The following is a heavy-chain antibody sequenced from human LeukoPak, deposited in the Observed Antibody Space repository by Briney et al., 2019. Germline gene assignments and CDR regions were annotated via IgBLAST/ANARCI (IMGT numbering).Heavy chain of an antibody. Sequence: SGGSLRLSCAASGFTFSSYAMHWVRQAPGKGLEWVAVISYDGSNKYYADSVKGRFTISRDNSKNTLYLQMNSLRAEDTAVYYCAREGITGMAYFDYWGQGTLVTVSS. CDR2: ISYDGSNK. CDR1: GFTFSSYA. CDR3: AREGITGMAYFDY. D-gene: IGHD1-20*01. J-gene: IGHJ4*02. V-gene: IGHV3-30*14.